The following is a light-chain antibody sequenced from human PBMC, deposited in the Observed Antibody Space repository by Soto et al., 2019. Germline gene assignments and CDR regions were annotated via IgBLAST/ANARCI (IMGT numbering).Light chain of an antibody. J-gene: IGKJ3*01. CDR2: DAS. V-gene: IGKV1-33*01. CDR1: QDISNY. CDR3: PQYDNLPPASKFT. Sequence: DIQMTQSPSSLSASVGDRVTITCQASQDISNYLNWYQQKPGKAPKLLIYDASNLETGVPSRFSGSGSGTDFTFTISSLQPEDIATYYGPQYDNLPPASKFTFGPGTKVDIK.